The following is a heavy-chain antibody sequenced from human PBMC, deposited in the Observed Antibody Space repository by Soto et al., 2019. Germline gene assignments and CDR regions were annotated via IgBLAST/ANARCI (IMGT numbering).Heavy chain of an antibody. CDR2: VWHDGSQK. D-gene: IGHD3-10*01. V-gene: IGHV3-33*01. J-gene: IGHJ4*01. CDR3: ASGENSGSTRYFDY. Sequence: QVQLVESGGGVVQPGRSLRLSCAASGFSFSIYGMHWVRQAPGKGLEWVALVWHDGSQKYYVDSVKGRFTISRDNSKKTVSLEMDSLRGEDTTVYYCASGENSGSTRYFDYWGQGTLVTVSS. CDR1: GFSFSIYG.